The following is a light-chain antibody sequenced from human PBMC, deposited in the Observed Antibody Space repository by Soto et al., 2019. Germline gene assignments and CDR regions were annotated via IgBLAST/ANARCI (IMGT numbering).Light chain of an antibody. V-gene: IGLV1-44*01. Sequence: QSVLAQPSSASGTTGERVTISCSGSTSNIGSNTVSWYRQLPGTAPKVLMYGSDQRPSGVPDRFSGFTSGTSASLAISGLQSEDEADYYCAAWDESLKGWVFGGGTKVTV. CDR2: GSD. J-gene: IGLJ3*02. CDR3: AAWDESLKGWV. CDR1: TSNIGSNT.